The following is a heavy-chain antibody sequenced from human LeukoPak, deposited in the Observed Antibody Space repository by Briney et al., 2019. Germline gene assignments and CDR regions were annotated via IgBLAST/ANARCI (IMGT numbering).Heavy chain of an antibody. CDR3: ARDGAAGGMDV. Sequence: GRSLRLSCAASGFTFSSYAMHWVRQAPGKGLEWVAVISYDGSNKYYADSVKGRFTISRDNSKNTLYLQMNSLRAEDTAVYYCARDGAAGGMDVRGQGTTVTVSS. D-gene: IGHD6-13*01. CDR2: ISYDGSNK. V-gene: IGHV3-30-3*01. CDR1: GFTFSSYA. J-gene: IGHJ6*02.